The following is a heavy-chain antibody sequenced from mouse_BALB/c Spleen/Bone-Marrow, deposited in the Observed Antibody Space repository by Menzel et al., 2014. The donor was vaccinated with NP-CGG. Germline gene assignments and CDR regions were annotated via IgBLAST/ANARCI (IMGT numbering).Heavy chain of an antibody. CDR3: ATRFITTAGY. CDR2: ICPYNGGT. J-gene: IGHJ2*01. D-gene: IGHD1-2*01. Sequence: VQLQQSGPELVKPGASVKMSCKASGYTFTDYNMHWVKQSHGKSLEWIGYICPYNGGTGYNQKFKSKAALTVDNSSSTAYMELRSLTSEDSAVYYCATRFITTAGYWGQGTTLTVSS. V-gene: IGHV1S29*02. CDR1: GYTFTDYN.